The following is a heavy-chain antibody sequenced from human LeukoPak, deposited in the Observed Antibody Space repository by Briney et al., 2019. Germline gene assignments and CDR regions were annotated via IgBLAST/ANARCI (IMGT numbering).Heavy chain of an antibody. J-gene: IGHJ4*02. CDR3: AKSKDRWLGEPHSYYFDY. CDR2: ISGSGGST. Sequence: PGGSLRLSCAASGFTFSSYAMSWVRQAPGKGLEWVSAISGSGGSTYYADSVKGRFTISRDNSKNTLYLQMNSLRAEDTAVYYCAKSKDRWLGEPHSYYFDYWGQGTLVTVSS. CDR1: GFTFSSYA. D-gene: IGHD3-10*01. V-gene: IGHV3-23*01.